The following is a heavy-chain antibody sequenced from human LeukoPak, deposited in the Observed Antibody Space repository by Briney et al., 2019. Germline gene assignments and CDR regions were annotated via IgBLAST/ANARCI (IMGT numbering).Heavy chain of an antibody. CDR2: IYHSGST. CDR3: AREVLRGVTHSPLDV. J-gene: IGHJ6*02. D-gene: IGHD1-14*01. Sequence: SETLSLTCTVSGYSISSGYYWGWIRQPPGKGLEWIESIYHSGSTYYNPSLKSRVTISVDTSKNQFSLKLSSVTAADTAVYYCAREVLRGVTHSPLDVWGQGTTVTVSS. CDR1: GYSISSGYY. V-gene: IGHV4-38-2*02.